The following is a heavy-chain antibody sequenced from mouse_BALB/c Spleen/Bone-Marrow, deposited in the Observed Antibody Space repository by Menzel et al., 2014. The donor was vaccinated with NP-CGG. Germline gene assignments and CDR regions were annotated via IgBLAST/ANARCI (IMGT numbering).Heavy chain of an antibody. CDR1: GFTFSSFG. V-gene: IGHV5-17*02. CDR3: ARGITTGFAY. Sequence: EVQLQESGGGLVQPGGSRKLSCAASGFTFSSFGMHWVRQAPEKGLEWVAYISSGSSTIYYADTVKGRFTISRDNPKNTLFLQMTGLRSEDTAMYYCARGITTGFAYWGQGTLVTVSA. J-gene: IGHJ3*01. CDR2: ISSGSSTI. D-gene: IGHD2-4*01.